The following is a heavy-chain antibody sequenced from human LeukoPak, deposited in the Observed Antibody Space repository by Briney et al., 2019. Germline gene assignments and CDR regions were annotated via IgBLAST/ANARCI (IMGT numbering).Heavy chain of an antibody. CDR1: GFTFGYYA. CDR2: ISGRGGST. D-gene: IGHD3-3*01. CDR3: AKDPDTYYDFWSGSDWFDP. Sequence: PGGSLRLSCAASGFTFGYYAMNWVRQAPGKGREWVSAISGRGGSTYYAYSVKGRFTISRGNSKNTLYLQMNSLRAEDTAVYYCAKDPDTYYDFWSGSDWFDPWGQGTLVTVSS. V-gene: IGHV3-23*01. J-gene: IGHJ5*02.